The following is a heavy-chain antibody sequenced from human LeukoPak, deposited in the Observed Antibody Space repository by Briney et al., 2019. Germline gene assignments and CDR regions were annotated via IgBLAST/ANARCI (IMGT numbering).Heavy chain of an antibody. CDR1: GYTXTGYY. D-gene: IGHD4-17*01. CDR2: ISAYNGNT. CDR3: ARVYGDSVGY. Sequence: ASVKVSCKASGYTXTGYYIHWVRQAPGQGLEWMGWISAYNGNTNYAQKFQGRVAMTTDTSTSTAYMELRSLRSDDTAVYYCARVYGDSVGYWGQGTLVTVSS. V-gene: IGHV1-18*04. J-gene: IGHJ4*02.